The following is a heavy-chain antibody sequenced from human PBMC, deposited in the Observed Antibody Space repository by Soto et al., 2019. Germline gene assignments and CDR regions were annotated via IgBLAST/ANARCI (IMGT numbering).Heavy chain of an antibody. D-gene: IGHD1-1*01. CDR3: ARDHTFGDAYNFYFYGMDV. CDR2: ISSCGATI. Sequence: GGSLRLSCAASGFTFSNYYMSWMRQSPGKALEWVSYISSCGATIYYADSVKGRFTTARDNAKNSLYLQVNSLRAEDTVVYYCARDHTFGDAYNFYFYGMDVWGQGTTVTVSS. V-gene: IGHV3-11*01. J-gene: IGHJ6*02. CDR1: GFTFSNYY.